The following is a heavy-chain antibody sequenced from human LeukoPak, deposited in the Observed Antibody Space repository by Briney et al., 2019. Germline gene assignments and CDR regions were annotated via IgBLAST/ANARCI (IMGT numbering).Heavy chain of an antibody. Sequence: GGTLRLSCAASGFTFSSCAMSWVRDAPGPGLELVSAISSSGGNTYYEASVKGRFTISRDNSKNTLYLQMNSLSAEDTAVYYCAKDLKVGYRGQGTLVTVSS. CDR3: AKDLKVGY. J-gene: IGHJ4*02. V-gene: IGHV3-23*01. CDR2: ISSSGGNT. CDR1: GFTFSSCA.